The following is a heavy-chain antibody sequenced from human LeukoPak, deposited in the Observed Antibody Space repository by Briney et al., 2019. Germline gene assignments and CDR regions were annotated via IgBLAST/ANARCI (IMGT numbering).Heavy chain of an antibody. CDR2: MDPNTGNT. J-gene: IGHJ4*02. CDR3: TRVFAGDEIGF. CDR1: GVTFSSYA. Sequence: ASVKVSCKASGVTFSSYAISWVRQASGQGLEWRGWMDPNTGNTGYAQKFQGRVTMMRNASISTAYMELSSLSSEDTAVYFCTRVFAGDEIGFWGQGTQVTVSS. D-gene: IGHD3-3*01. V-gene: IGHV1-8*02.